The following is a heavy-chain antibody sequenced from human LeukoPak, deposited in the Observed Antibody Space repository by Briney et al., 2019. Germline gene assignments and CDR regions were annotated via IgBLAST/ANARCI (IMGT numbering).Heavy chain of an antibody. J-gene: IGHJ4*02. Sequence: GGSLRLSCAASGFTFSSYVMSWVRQAPGKGLEWVSTISGSGGSTYYADSVKGRFTLSRDNTKNTLLLQMNSLRAADMDGSYCSTGSGYADFWGQGTLVTVSS. CDR1: GFTFSSYV. V-gene: IGHV3-23*01. D-gene: IGHD3-3*01. CDR2: ISGSGGST. CDR3: STGSGYADF.